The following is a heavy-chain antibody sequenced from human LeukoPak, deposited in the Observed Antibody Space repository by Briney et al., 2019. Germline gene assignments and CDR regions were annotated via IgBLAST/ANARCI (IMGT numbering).Heavy chain of an antibody. V-gene: IGHV4-34*01. CDR2: INHSGST. D-gene: IGHD3-16*02. J-gene: IGHJ4*02. CDR1: GGSFSGYY. Sequence: SGTLSLTCAVYGGSFSGYYWSWIRQPPGKGLEWIGEINHSGSTNYNPSLKSRVTISVDTSKNQFSLKLSSVTAADTAVYYCARDAGYRPTKRFDYWGQGTLVTVSS. CDR3: ARDAGYRPTKRFDY.